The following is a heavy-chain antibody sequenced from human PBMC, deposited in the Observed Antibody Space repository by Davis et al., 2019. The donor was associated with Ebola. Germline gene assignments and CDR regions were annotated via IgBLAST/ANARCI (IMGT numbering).Heavy chain of an antibody. D-gene: IGHD6-19*01. CDR3: ARDQGYIAVAGTVGMDV. CDR2: IKQDGNKK. V-gene: IGHV3-7*03. CDR1: GFTFSSHW. Sequence: PGRSLRLSCAASGFTFSSHWMSWVRQAPGKGLEWVANIKQDGNKKYYVDSVKGRFTISRDNAKNSVFLEMNSLRGEDTAVYFCARDQGYIAVAGTVGMDVWGRGTTVTVSS. J-gene: IGHJ6*02.